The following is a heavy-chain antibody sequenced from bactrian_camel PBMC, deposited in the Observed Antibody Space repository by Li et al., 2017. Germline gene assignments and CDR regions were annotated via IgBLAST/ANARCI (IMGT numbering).Heavy chain of an antibody. CDR2: IDAAGLT. V-gene: IGHV3S55*01. CDR3: AARGSNGLCFASLSAADYMR. J-gene: IGHJ4*01. Sequence: HVQLVESGGGSVQAGGSLTLSCTGPDYLEHSNCMGWFRQAPGTEREGVAGIDAAGLTSYAESARGRFTISKDNAKNTQYLNINSLKPEDTGKYYCAARGSNGLCFASLSAADYMRWGQGTQVTVS. CDR1: DYLEHSNC. D-gene: IGHD4*01.